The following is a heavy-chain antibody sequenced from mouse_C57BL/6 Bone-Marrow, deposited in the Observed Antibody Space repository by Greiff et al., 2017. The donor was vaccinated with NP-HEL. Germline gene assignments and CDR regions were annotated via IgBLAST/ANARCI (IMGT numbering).Heavy chain of an antibody. CDR3: AREPAYYSNYGYFDV. D-gene: IGHD2-5*01. V-gene: IGHV3-6*01. CDR2: ISYDGSN. CDR1: GYSITSGYY. J-gene: IGHJ1*03. Sequence: VQLKESGPGLVKPSQSLSLTCSVTGYSITSGYYWNWIRQFPGNKLEWMGYISYDGSNNYNPSLKNRISITRDTSKNQFFLKLNSVTTEDTATYYCAREPAYYSNYGYFDVWGTGTTVTVSS.